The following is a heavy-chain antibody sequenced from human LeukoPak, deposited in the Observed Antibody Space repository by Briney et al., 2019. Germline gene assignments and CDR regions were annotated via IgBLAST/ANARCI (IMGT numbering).Heavy chain of an antibody. V-gene: IGHV4-59*08. Sequence: SQTLSPTCTVAAASITRYFWSWIRQPPGKGLEWIGYIHTGTTNYNPSLESRVTISADTSKNQFSLKLTSVTAADTAVYYCARHGVILAFQRGMDVWGQGATVTVSS. CDR3: ARHGVILAFQRGMDV. CDR2: IHTGTT. CDR1: AASITRYF. D-gene: IGHD2-15*01. J-gene: IGHJ6*02.